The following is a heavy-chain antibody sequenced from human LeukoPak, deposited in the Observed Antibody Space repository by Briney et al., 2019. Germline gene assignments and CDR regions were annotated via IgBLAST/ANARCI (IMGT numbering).Heavy chain of an antibody. CDR3: ARDSLAGSCYLV. J-gene: IGHJ3*01. Sequence: GGSLRLSCAASGFTFSSHYMSWVRQAPGKGLEWVANIKQDGSEKHYVDSVKGRFTISRDNAKNSVFLQMNSLSAEDTAVYYCARDSLAGSCYLVWGQGTMVTVSS. CDR2: IKQDGSEK. CDR1: GFTFSSHY. D-gene: IGHD2-15*01. V-gene: IGHV3-7*04.